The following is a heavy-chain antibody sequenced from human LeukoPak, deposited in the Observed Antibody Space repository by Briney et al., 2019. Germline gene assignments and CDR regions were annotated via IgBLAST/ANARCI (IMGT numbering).Heavy chain of an antibody. CDR1: GFTFSSYW. CDR3: ARDQELWPSEAFDI. Sequence: GGSLRLSCAASGFTFSSYWMSWVRQAPGKGLEWVANIKQDGSEKYYVDSVKGRFTISRDNAKNSLYLQMNSLRAEDTAVYYCARDQELWPSEAFDIWGQGTMVTVSS. CDR2: IKQDGSEK. D-gene: IGHD5-18*01. V-gene: IGHV3-7*03. J-gene: IGHJ3*02.